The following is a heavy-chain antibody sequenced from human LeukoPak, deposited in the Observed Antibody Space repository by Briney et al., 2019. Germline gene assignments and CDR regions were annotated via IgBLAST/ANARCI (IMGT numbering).Heavy chain of an antibody. J-gene: IGHJ4*02. CDR3: AREYYYGSGSYYNGY. D-gene: IGHD3-10*01. CDR1: GFTFRSYW. Sequence: PGGSLRLSCAASGFTFRSYWMTWVRPAPEKGMEWGANIKQDGSEKYYVDSVKGRFTISRDNANNSLYLQMNSLRAEDTAVYYCAREYYYGSGSYYNGYWGQGTLVTVP. CDR2: IKQDGSEK. V-gene: IGHV3-7*04.